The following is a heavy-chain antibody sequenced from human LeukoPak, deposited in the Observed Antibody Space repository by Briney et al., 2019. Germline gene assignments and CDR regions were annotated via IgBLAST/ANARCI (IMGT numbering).Heavy chain of an antibody. Sequence: SETLSLTCAVYGGSFSGYYWSWIRQPPGKGLEWIGEINHSGSTNYNPSLKSRVTISVDTSKNQFSLKLSSVTAADTAVYYCARRVVVTAIRGNWSDPWGQGTLVTVSS. D-gene: IGHD2-21*02. CDR1: GGSFSGYY. CDR2: INHSGST. J-gene: IGHJ5*02. V-gene: IGHV4-34*01. CDR3: ARRVVVTAIRGNWSDP.